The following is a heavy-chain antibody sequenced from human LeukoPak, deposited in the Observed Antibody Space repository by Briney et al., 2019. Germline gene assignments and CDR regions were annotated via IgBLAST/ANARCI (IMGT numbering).Heavy chain of an antibody. CDR2: ISGGGDST. CDR3: AKDLPDSRESLTGHWFDP. V-gene: IGHV3-23*01. D-gene: IGHD3-10*01. CDR1: GFTFGDYG. J-gene: IGHJ5*02. Sequence: GGSLRLSCTASGFTFGDYGMSWFRQAPGKGLEWVSAISGGGDSTYYAESVKGRFTIFRDKSKNTLYLQMNSLRAEDTALYYCAKDLPDSRESLTGHWFDPWGQGTLVTVSS.